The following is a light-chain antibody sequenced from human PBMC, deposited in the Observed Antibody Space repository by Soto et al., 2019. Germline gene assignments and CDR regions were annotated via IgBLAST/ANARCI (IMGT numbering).Light chain of an antibody. V-gene: IGKV1-9*01. CDR2: AAS. Sequence: IQLTQYPSSLSASVGDRVTITCRASQGISTYVAWYQQKPGKAPKLLIYAASTLQRVVPSRFSGSGSGTDFTLTISSLQPEDFATYYCQQFNSYPRTFGPGTKVDIK. CDR1: QGISTY. CDR3: QQFNSYPRT. J-gene: IGKJ3*01.